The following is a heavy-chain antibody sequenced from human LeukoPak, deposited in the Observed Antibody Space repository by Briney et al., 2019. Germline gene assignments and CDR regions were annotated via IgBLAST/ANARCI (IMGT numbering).Heavy chain of an antibody. CDR2: IKQDGSQK. D-gene: IGHD2-2*01. Sequence: PGGSLRLSCAASGFTFSSYWMSWVRQAPGKGLEWVANIKQDGSQKYDVDSVKGRFTISRDNAKNSLYLQMNSLRAEDTAVYYCANHLACGSTSCPSFDYWGQGTLVTVSS. V-gene: IGHV3-7*01. CDR3: ANHLACGSTSCPSFDY. CDR1: GFTFSSYW. J-gene: IGHJ4*02.